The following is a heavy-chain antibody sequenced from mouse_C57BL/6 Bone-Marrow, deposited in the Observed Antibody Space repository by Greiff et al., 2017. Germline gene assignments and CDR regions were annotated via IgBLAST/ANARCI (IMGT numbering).Heavy chain of an antibody. CDR2: INPNNGGT. J-gene: IGHJ1*03. CDR1: GYTFTDYY. Sequence: VQLQQSGPELVKPGASVKISCKASGYTFTDYYMNWVKQSHGKSLEWIGDINPNNGGTSYNQKFKGKATLTVDKSSSTAYMELRSLTSEDSAVYYCARRVYYYGRWYFDVWGTGTTVTVSS. V-gene: IGHV1-26*01. D-gene: IGHD1-1*01. CDR3: ARRVYYYGRWYFDV.